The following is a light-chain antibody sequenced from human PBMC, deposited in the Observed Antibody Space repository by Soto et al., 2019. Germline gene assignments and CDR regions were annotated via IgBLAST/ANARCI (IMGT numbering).Light chain of an antibody. J-gene: IGLJ2*01. CDR1: SCNIGSNY. V-gene: IGLV1-47*01. Sequence: QSVLTQPPSASGTPGQRVTISCSGSSCNIGSNYVYWYQQLPGTAPKLLIYRNNQQPSGVPDRFSGSKSGTSASLAFSGLRSEDEADYYCAAWDDSLSGMIFGGGTQLTVL. CDR2: RNN. CDR3: AAWDDSLSGMI.